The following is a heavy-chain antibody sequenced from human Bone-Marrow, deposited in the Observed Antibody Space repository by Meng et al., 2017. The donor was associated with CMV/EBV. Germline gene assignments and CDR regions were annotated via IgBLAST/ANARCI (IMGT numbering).Heavy chain of an antibody. CDR2: INHSGST. CDR3: ARVLDFWRGYYFDY. J-gene: IGHJ4*02. D-gene: IGHD3-3*01. Sequence: GSLRLSCAVYGGSFSGYYWSWIRQPPGKGLEWIGEINHSGSTNYKPSLKSRVTISGDTSKNQFSLKLSSVTAADTAVYYCARVLDFWRGYYFDYWGQGTLVTFSS. CDR1: GGSFSGYY. V-gene: IGHV4-34*01.